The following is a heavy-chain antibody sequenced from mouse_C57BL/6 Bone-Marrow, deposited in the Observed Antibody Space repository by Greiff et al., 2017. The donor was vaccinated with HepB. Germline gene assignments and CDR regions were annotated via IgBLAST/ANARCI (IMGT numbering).Heavy chain of an antibody. V-gene: IGHV1-69*01. Sequence: QVQLQQPGAELVMPGASVKLSCKASGYTFTSYWMHWVKQRPGQGLEWIGEIDPSDSYTNYNQKFKGKSTLTVDKSSSTAYMQLGSLTSEDSAVYYCARTMVTTPYYAMDYWGQGTSVTVSS. D-gene: IGHD2-2*01. CDR2: IDPSDSYT. CDR1: GYTFTSYW. CDR3: ARTMVTTPYYAMDY. J-gene: IGHJ4*01.